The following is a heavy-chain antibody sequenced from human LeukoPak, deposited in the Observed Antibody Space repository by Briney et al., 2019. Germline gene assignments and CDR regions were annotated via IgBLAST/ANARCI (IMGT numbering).Heavy chain of an antibody. V-gene: IGHV3-30*02. J-gene: IGHJ6*03. CDR3: SSVRSYYYYYMDV. D-gene: IGHD5/OR15-5a*01. CDR1: GFTFSSYG. Sequence: GGSLRLSCAASGFTFSSYGMHWVRQAPGKGLEWVAFIRYDGSNKYYADSAKGRFTISRDNSKNTLYLQMNSLRAEDTAVYYCSSVRSYYYYYMDVWGKGTTVTISS. CDR2: IRYDGSNK.